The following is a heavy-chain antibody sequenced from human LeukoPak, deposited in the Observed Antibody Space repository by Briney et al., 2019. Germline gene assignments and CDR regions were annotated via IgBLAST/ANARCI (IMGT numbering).Heavy chain of an antibody. J-gene: IGHJ3*02. V-gene: IGHV1-24*01. CDR1: GYTLTELS. Sequence: GASVKVSCKVSGYTLTELSMHWVRQAPGKGLEWMGGFDPEDGETIYAQKFQGRVTMTEDTSTDTAYMELSSLRSEDTAVYYCATGIAAAGTVAFDIWGQGTMVTVSS. CDR2: FDPEDGET. CDR3: ATGIAAAGTVAFDI. D-gene: IGHD6-13*01.